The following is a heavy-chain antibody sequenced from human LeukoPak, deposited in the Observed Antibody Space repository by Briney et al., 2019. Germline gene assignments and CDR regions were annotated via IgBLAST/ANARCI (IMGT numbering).Heavy chain of an antibody. Sequence: SETLSLTCTVSGGSISSSSYYWGWIRQPPWKGLEWIGSIYYSGSTYYNPSLKSRVTISVDTSKNQFSLKLSSVTAADTAVYYCARRGGVAGTHFDYWGRGTLVTVSS. CDR1: GGSISSSSYY. CDR2: IYYSGST. D-gene: IGHD6-19*01. J-gene: IGHJ4*02. V-gene: IGHV4-39*01. CDR3: ARRGGVAGTHFDY.